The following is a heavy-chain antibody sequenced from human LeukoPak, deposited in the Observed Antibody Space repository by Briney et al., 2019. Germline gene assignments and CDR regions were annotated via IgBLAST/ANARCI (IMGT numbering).Heavy chain of an antibody. Sequence: GGSLRLSCAASGFTFSSYTMNWVRQAPGKGLEWVSSISSSSSYIYYRDSVKGRFTISRDNAKNSLYLQMSSLRAEDTAVYYCARGGGYCSGGSCSQGYDAFDIWGQGTMVTVSS. CDR2: ISSSSSYI. CDR3: ARGGGYCSGGSCSQGYDAFDI. J-gene: IGHJ3*02. V-gene: IGHV3-21*01. CDR1: GFTFSSYT. D-gene: IGHD2-15*01.